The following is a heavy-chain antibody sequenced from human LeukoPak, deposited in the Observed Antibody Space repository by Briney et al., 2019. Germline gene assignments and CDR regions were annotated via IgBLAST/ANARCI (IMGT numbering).Heavy chain of an antibody. CDR2: IRSKTYGGTT. V-gene: IGHV3-49*04. Sequence: GRSLRLSCTASGFTFGDHAMSWVRQAPGKGLEWVGFIRSKTYGGTTEYAASVKGRFTISRDDSKSIAYLQMNSLKTEDTAAYYGTRGPIQQWLYYGMDVWGQGTTVTVSS. D-gene: IGHD5-18*01. J-gene: IGHJ6*02. CDR1: GFTFGDHA. CDR3: TRGPIQQWLYYGMDV.